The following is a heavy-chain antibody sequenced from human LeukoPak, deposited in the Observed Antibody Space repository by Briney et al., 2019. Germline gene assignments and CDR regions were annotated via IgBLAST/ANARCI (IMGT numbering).Heavy chain of an antibody. Sequence: GGSLRLSCAASGFTFSSYAMSWVRQAPGKGLEWVSAISGSGGSTYYADSVKGRFTISRDNSKNTLYLQMNSLRAEDTALYYCARDRRGYYYDSSGYSPFVYYFDCWGQGTLVTVSS. CDR2: ISGSGGST. D-gene: IGHD3-22*01. CDR3: ARDRRGYYYDSSGYSPFVYYFDC. V-gene: IGHV3-23*01. J-gene: IGHJ4*02. CDR1: GFTFSSYA.